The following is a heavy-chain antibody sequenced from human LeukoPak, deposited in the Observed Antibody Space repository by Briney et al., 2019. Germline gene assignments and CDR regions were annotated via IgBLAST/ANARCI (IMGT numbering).Heavy chain of an antibody. J-gene: IGHJ6*04. CDR2: IYYSGST. V-gene: IGHV4-61*01. Sequence: SETLSLTCTVSGGSVSSGSYYWNWIRQPPGKGLEWIGYIYYSGSTNYNPSLKSRVTISVDTSKNQFSLKLSSVTAADTAVYYCARDHYYGSGDDYYYYYGMDVWGKGTTVTVSS. CDR3: ARDHYYGSGDDYYYYYGMDV. D-gene: IGHD3-10*01. CDR1: GGSVSSGSYY.